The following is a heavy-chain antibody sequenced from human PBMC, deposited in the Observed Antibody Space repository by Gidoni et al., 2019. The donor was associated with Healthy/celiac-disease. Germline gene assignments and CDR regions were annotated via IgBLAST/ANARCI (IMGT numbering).Heavy chain of an antibody. Sequence: QVQLVQSGAEVKKPGSSVKVSCKASGGTFSSYAISWVRQAPGQGLEWMGGIIPIFGTANYAQKFQGRVTITADESTSTAYMELSSLRSEDTAVYYCAVLGRDNRRPSDAFDIWGQGTMVTVSS. V-gene: IGHV1-69*01. CDR3: AVLGRDNRRPSDAFDI. CDR2: IIPIFGTA. J-gene: IGHJ3*02. D-gene: IGHD1-1*01. CDR1: GGTFSSYA.